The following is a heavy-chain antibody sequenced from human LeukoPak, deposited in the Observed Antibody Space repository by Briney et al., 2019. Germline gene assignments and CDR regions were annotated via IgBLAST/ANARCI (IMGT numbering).Heavy chain of an antibody. Sequence: GASVKVSCKASGYTFTSYYMHWVRQAPGQGLEWMGIINPSGGSTSYAQKFQGRVTMTRDTSTSTVYMELSSLRSEDTAVYYCASLIFGGEHWFDPWGQGTLVTVSS. CDR3: ASLIFGGEHWFDP. CDR2: INPSGGST. D-gene: IGHD3-3*01. J-gene: IGHJ5*02. V-gene: IGHV1-46*01. CDR1: GYTFTSYY.